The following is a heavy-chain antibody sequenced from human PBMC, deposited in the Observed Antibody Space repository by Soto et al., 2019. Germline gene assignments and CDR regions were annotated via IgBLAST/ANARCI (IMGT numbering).Heavy chain of an antibody. V-gene: IGHV4-30-4*01. D-gene: IGHD5-12*01. J-gene: IGHJ5*02. CDR3: ARYSGYEGLRFEP. CDR1: GGSISSGDYY. Sequence: PSETLSLTCTVSGGSISSGDYYWSWIRQPPGKGLEWIGYIYYSGSTYYNPSLKSRVTISVDTSKNQFSLKLSSVTAADTAVYYCARYSGYEGLRFEPWGQGTLVTVSS. CDR2: IYYSGST.